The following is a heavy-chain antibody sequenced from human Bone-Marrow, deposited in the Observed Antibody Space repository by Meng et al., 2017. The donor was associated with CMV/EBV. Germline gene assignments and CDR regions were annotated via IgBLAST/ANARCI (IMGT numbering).Heavy chain of an antibody. Sequence: GGSLRLSCAASGFTFSYSEMNWVRQAPGRGLEWLSYISSSGATIYYADSVKGRFTISRDSAKNSLYLQMNSLRAEDTAVYYCARPWYSSGWIDYWGQGTLVTVSS. V-gene: IGHV3-48*03. J-gene: IGHJ4*02. CDR1: GFTFSYSE. D-gene: IGHD6-19*01. CDR3: ARPWYSSGWIDY. CDR2: ISSSGATI.